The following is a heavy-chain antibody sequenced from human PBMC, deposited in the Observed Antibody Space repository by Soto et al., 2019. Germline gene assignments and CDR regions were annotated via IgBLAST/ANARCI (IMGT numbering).Heavy chain of an antibody. J-gene: IGHJ4*02. CDR2: ISSSSSYI. D-gene: IGHD2-2*01. CDR3: ARIPRTEYCSSTSCYYY. Sequence: GGSLRLSCAASGFTFSSYSMNWVRQAPGKGLEWVSSISSSSSYIYYADSVKGRFTISRDNAKNSLYLQMNSLRAEDTAVYYCARIPRTEYCSSTSCYYYWGQGTLVTVSS. CDR1: GFTFSSYS. V-gene: IGHV3-21*01.